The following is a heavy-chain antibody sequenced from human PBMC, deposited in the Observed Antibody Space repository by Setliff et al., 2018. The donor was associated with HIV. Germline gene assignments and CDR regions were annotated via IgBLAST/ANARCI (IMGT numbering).Heavy chain of an antibody. J-gene: IGHJ4*02. CDR2: IYHSGTT. CDR3: ARDGGSSGWYFVLGYSDY. CDR1: GYSISSGYY. D-gene: IGHD6-19*01. Sequence: KSSETLSLTCAVSGYSISSGYYWGWIRQPPGKGLEWVGSIYHSGTTYYNPSLKSRVTISVDTSKNQFSLKLSSVTAADTAVYYCARDGGSSGWYFVLGYSDYWGPGTLVTVSS. V-gene: IGHV4-38-2*02.